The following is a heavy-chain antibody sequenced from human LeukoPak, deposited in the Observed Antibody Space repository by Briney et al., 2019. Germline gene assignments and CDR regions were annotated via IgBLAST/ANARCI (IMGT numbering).Heavy chain of an antibody. D-gene: IGHD3-10*01. V-gene: IGHV4-34*01. Sequence: SETLSLTCAVYGGSFSGYYWSWIRQPPGKGLEWLGEINHSGSTNYNPSLKSRVTISVDTSKNQFSLKLSSVTAADTAVYYCARHLLWFGESISPSNWFDPWGQGTLVTVSS. CDR2: INHSGST. J-gene: IGHJ5*02. CDR1: GGSFSGYY. CDR3: ARHLLWFGESISPSNWFDP.